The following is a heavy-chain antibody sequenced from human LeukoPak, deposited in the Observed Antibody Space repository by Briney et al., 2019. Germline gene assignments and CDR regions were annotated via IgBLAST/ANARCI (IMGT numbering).Heavy chain of an antibody. CDR3: ARGYCSGGSCYSVENWFDP. CDR2: INPSSGGT. D-gene: IGHD2-15*01. CDR1: GYTFTSYD. J-gene: IGHJ5*02. V-gene: IGHV1-2*06. Sequence: ASVKVSCKASGYTFTSYDINWVRQAPGQGLEWMGRINPSSGGTDYAQKFQGRVTMTRDTSISTAYMELSRLRSDVTAMYYCARGYCSGGSCYSVENWFDPWGQGTLVTVSS.